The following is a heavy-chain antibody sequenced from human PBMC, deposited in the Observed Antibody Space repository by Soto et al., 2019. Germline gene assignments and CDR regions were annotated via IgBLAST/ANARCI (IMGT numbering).Heavy chain of an antibody. CDR1: GDTFTSYY. D-gene: IGHD3-3*01. J-gene: IGHJ5*02. Sequence: ASVKVSCKAPGDTFTSYYLNWVRQAPGQGLEWMGVINPHGGSTKYAQKFQGRVTMTGDTSRSTVYMELRSLRSDDTAIYYCARSSGGNFGIIIEGSNWFDPWGQGTLVTVSS. CDR2: INPHGGST. CDR3: ARSSGGNFGIIIEGSNWFDP. V-gene: IGHV1-46*01.